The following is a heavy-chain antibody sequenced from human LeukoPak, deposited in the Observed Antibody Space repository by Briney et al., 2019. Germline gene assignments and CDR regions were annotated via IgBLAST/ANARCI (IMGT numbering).Heavy chain of an antibody. V-gene: IGHV4-61*01. CDR3: ARGRSYFQH. J-gene: IGHJ1*01. Sequence: SETLSLTCTVSGGSVSSGSYYWSWIRQPPGKGLEWIGYIYYSGSTNYNPSPKCRVTISVDTSKNQFSLKLSSVTAADTAVYYCARGRSYFQHWGQGTLVTVSS. CDR1: GGSVSSGSYY. D-gene: IGHD4-17*01. CDR2: IYYSGST.